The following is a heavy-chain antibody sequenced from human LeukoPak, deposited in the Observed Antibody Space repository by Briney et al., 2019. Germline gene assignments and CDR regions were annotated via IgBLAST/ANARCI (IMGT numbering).Heavy chain of an antibody. Sequence: GGSLRLSCAGSGFPFTNYGMHWVRLAPGKGLEWVAGFSNDGTNRYIADSVKGRFTISRDNSKNTLYLQMNSLRAEDTAVYYCAKPDITYYDFWSGYYFDYWGQGTLVTVSS. V-gene: IGHV3-30*18. CDR1: GFPFTNYG. D-gene: IGHD3-3*01. CDR2: FSNDGTNR. CDR3: AKPDITYYDFWSGYYFDY. J-gene: IGHJ4*02.